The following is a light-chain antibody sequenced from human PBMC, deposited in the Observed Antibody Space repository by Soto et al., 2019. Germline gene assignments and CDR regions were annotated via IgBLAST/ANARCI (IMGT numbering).Light chain of an antibody. CDR3: QSSDGGRNAVV. CDR2: GNS. Sequence: QSVLTQPPSVSGAPGQRVTISCTGSSSNIGAGYDVHWYQQLPGTAPKLLIYGNSNRPSGVPDRFSASKSGTTASLAITGLQHADEADDYCQSSDGGRNAVVFGGGTQLTVL. V-gene: IGLV1-40*01. CDR1: SSNIGAGYD. J-gene: IGLJ2*01.